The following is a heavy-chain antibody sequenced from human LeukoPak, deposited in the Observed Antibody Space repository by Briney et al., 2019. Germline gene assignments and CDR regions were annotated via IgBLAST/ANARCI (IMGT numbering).Heavy chain of an antibody. D-gene: IGHD3-22*01. Sequence: SETLSLTCTVSGGSISSYYWSWIRQPPGKGLEWIEYIYYSGSTNYNPSLKSRVTISVDTSKNQFSLKLSSVTAADTAVYYCAGASYESSGVHWGQGTLDTVSS. CDR3: AGASYESSGVH. V-gene: IGHV4-59*01. CDR2: IYYSGST. CDR1: GGSISSYY. J-gene: IGHJ4*02.